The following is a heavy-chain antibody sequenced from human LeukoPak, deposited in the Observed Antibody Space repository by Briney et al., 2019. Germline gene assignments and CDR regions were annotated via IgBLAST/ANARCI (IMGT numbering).Heavy chain of an antibody. CDR1: GGSFSGYY. D-gene: IGHD2-2*01. J-gene: IGHJ4*02. CDR2: INHSGST. V-gene: IGHV4-34*01. CDR3: ARVMPELDY. Sequence: SETLSLTCAVYGGSFSGYYWSWIRQPPGKGLEWIGEINHSGSTNYNPSLKSRVTISVDTSKNQFSLKLSSVTAADTAVYYCARVMPELDYWGQEPLVTVSS.